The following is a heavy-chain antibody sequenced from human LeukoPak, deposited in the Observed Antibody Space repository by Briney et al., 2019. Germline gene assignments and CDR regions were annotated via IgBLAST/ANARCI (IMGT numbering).Heavy chain of an antibody. D-gene: IGHD2-15*01. CDR1: GGSISSSSYY. CDR2: IYYSGST. CDR3: ARALYCSGGSCYPGA. J-gene: IGHJ4*02. Sequence: PSETLSLTCTVSGGSISSSSYYWGWIRQPPGKGLEWIGSIYYSGSTYYNPSLKSRVTISVDTSKNQFSLKLSSVTAADTAVYYCARALYCSGGSCYPGAWGQGTLVTVSS. V-gene: IGHV4-39*07.